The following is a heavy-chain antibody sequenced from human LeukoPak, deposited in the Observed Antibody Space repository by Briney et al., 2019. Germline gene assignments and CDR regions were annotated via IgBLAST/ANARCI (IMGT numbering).Heavy chain of an antibody. V-gene: IGHV3-9*01. CDR1: GFTFDDYA. J-gene: IGHJ3*02. D-gene: IGHD3-10*01. CDR3: ARSLTSGVAFHI. Sequence: PGRSLRLSCAASGFTFDDYAMYWVRQAPGKGLEWVSGISWDSGSIDYADSVKGRFTISRDNAKNSLYLQMNSLRAEDTAVYYCARSLTSGVAFHIWGQGTMVTVSS. CDR2: ISWDSGSI.